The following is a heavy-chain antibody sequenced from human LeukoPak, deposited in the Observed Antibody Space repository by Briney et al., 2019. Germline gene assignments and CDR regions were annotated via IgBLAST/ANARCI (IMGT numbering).Heavy chain of an antibody. J-gene: IGHJ4*02. V-gene: IGHV3-33*01. CDR3: TRYNNDHFDY. CDR1: GFTFGGYG. Sequence: GGSLRLSCAGSGFTFGGYGMHWFRQTPGKGLEWVAVIAYDGSRAFYADSVKGRFTISRDNSKNTVSVQMDDLRAGDTAVYYCTRYNNDHFDYWGQGTLVTVSS. CDR2: IAYDGSRA. D-gene: IGHD1-14*01.